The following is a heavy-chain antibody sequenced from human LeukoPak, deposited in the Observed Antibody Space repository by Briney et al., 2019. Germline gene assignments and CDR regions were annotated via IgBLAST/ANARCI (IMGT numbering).Heavy chain of an antibody. CDR1: GDSINSYY. D-gene: IGHD5-24*01. CDR2: IYYSGRT. CDR3: ARGRWLPNAFDI. J-gene: IGHJ3*02. Sequence: SETLSLTCTVSGDSINSYYWNWIRQPPGKGLEWIGYIYYSGRTDYNPSLKSRVTISVDTSKHQFSMKLKSVTAADTAVYFCARGRWLPNAFDIWGQGTMVTVSS. V-gene: IGHV4-59*01.